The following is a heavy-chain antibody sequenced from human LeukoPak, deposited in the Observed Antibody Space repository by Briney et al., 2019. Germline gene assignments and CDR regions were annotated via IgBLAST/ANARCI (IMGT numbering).Heavy chain of an antibody. CDR2: INHSGST. D-gene: IGHD6-19*01. V-gene: IGHV4-34*01. Sequence: PSETLSLTCAVYGGSFSGYYWSWIRQPPGKGLEWIGEINHSGSTNYNPSLKRRVTISVDTSKNQFSLKLSSVTAADTAVYYCASTASIAVAGTAWGQGTLVTVSS. J-gene: IGHJ5*02. CDR1: GGSFSGYY. CDR3: ASTASIAVAGTA.